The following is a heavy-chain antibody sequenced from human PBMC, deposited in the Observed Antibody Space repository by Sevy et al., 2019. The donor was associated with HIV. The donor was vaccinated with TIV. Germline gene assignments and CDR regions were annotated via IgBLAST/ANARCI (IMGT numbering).Heavy chain of an antibody. CDR2: IWYDGSSK. CDR3: ATNMVHAGAYDSYFNF. CDR1: RFNFDTYA. V-gene: IGHV3-33*01. Sequence: GGSLRLSCVASRFNFDTYAIHWVRQAPGKGLEWVAMIWYDGSSKDYAESVKGRFAISRDNSQSTAFLQMNSLRAEDTGVYYCATNMVHAGAYDSYFNFWGQGSLVTVSS. D-gene: IGHD3-10*01. J-gene: IGHJ4*02.